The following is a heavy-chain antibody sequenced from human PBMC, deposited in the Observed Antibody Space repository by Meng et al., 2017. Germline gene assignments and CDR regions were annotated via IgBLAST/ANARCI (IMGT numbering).Heavy chain of an antibody. CDR1: GFTFSSNS. CDR2: ISRSSSYI. Sequence: GESLKISCAASGFTFSSNSMNWVRQAPGKGLEWVSSISRSSSYIYYADSVKGRFTISRDNAKNSLYLQKNSLRAEDTAVYYCARDQRPGIAVAGTGVVRYYGMDVWGQGTTVTVSS. D-gene: IGHD6-19*01. V-gene: IGHV3-21*01. J-gene: IGHJ6*02. CDR3: ARDQRPGIAVAGTGVVRYYGMDV.